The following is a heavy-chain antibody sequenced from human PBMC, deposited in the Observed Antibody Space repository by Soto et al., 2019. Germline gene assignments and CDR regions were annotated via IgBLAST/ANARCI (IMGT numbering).Heavy chain of an antibody. J-gene: IGHJ4*02. CDR2: ISWNSGSI. Sequence: GGSLRLSCTASGFTFVDYAMHWVRQAPGKGLEWVSGISWNSGSIGYADSVKGRFTISRDNAKNSLYLQMNSLRAEDTALYYCAKAAASSSPQYYFDYWGQGTLVTVSS. V-gene: IGHV3-9*01. D-gene: IGHD6-6*01. CDR1: GFTFVDYA. CDR3: AKAAASSSPQYYFDY.